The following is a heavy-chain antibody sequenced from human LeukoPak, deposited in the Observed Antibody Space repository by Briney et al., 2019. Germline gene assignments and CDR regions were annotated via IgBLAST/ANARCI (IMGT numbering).Heavy chain of an antibody. D-gene: IGHD1-7*01. CDR2: ISSSSSYI. CDR1: GFTFSSYS. Sequence: GRSLRLSCAASGFTFSSYSMNWVRQAPGKGLEWVSCISSSSSYIYYADSVKGRFTISRDNAKNSLYLQMNSLRAEDTAVYYCARAHNWKYGSFDFWGQGTLVTVSS. J-gene: IGHJ4*02. V-gene: IGHV3-21*01. CDR3: ARAHNWKYGSFDF.